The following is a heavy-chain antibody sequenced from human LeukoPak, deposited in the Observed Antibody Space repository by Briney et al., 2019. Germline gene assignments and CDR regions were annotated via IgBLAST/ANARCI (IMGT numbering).Heavy chain of an antibody. J-gene: IGHJ4*02. D-gene: IGHD5-24*01. CDR1: GYTFTSYA. CDR3: ARDRYGDGFAHLDY. CDR2: ITPGFYT. Sequence: ASVKVSCKASGYTFTSYALHWVRQAPGQGLEWMGWITPGFYTNYPQTSQGRVAIPWDTYITTPYMDLRRLTSDDTAVYYCARDRYGDGFAHLDYWGQGALVTVSS. V-gene: IGHV1-2*02.